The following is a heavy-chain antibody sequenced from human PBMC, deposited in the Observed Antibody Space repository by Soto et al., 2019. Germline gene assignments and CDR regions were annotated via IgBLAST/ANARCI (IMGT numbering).Heavy chain of an antibody. CDR3: ARDTGCSSTSCYADNWFDP. D-gene: IGHD2-2*01. V-gene: IGHV1-69*04. Sequence: ASVKVSFKASGGTFSGYTISWVRQAPGQGLEWMGRIIPILGIANYAQKFQGRVTITADKSTSTAYMELSSLRSEDTAVYYCARDTGCSSTSCYADNWFDPWGQGTLVTVSS. CDR2: IIPILGIA. J-gene: IGHJ5*02. CDR1: GGTFSGYT.